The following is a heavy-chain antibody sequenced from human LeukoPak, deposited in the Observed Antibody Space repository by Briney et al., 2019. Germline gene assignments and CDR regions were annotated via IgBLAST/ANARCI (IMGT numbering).Heavy chain of an antibody. CDR2: ISGDGRRT. CDR1: GFTFSSYA. CDR3: ARDTQWLVPSFDY. V-gene: IGHV3-43*02. Sequence: GGSLRLSCAASGFTFSSYAMSWVRQAPGKGLEWVSLISGDGRRTYYADSVKGRITISRDNSKNSLYLQMNSLRSEDTAFYYCARDTQWLVPSFDYWGQGALVTVSS. J-gene: IGHJ4*02. D-gene: IGHD6-19*01.